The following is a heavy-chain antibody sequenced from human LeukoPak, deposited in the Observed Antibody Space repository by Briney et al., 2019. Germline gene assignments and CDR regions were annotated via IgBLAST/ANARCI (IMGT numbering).Heavy chain of an antibody. V-gene: IGHV4-39*07. CDR3: ARFCSSTSCSGVDY. Sequence: SETLSLTCTVSGGSISSSSYYWSWIRQPPGKGLEWIGEINHSGSTNYNPSLKSRVTISVDTSKNQFSLKLSSVTAADTAVYYCARFCSSTSCSGVDYWGQGTLVTVSS. D-gene: IGHD2-2*01. J-gene: IGHJ4*02. CDR1: GGSISSSSYY. CDR2: INHSGST.